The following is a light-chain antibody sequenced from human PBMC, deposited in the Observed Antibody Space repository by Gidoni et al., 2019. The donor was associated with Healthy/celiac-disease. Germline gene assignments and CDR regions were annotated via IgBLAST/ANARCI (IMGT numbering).Light chain of an antibody. V-gene: IGKV3-11*01. CDR1: QRVSSY. J-gene: IGKJ4*01. Sequence: IVLTQSPATLSLSPGERATLSCRASQRVSSYLAWYQQKPGQAPRLLIYDASNRATGIPARFSGIGSGTDFTLTISSLEPEDFAAYYCQQRSNWPPVATFGGGTKVEIK. CDR3: QQRSNWPPVAT. CDR2: DAS.